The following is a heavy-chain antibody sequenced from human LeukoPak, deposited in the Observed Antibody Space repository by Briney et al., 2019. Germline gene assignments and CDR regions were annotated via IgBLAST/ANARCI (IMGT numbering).Heavy chain of an antibody. CDR2: ISGSGGST. CDR3: AKRLGMADAFDI. D-gene: IGHD6-13*01. V-gene: IGHV3-23*01. Sequence: GGSLKLSCAASGFTFSSYAMSWVRQAPGKGLEWVSAISGSGGSTYYADSVKGRFTISRDNSKNTLYLQMNSLRAEDTAVYYCAKRLGMADAFDIWGQGTMVTVSS. J-gene: IGHJ3*02. CDR1: GFTFSSYA.